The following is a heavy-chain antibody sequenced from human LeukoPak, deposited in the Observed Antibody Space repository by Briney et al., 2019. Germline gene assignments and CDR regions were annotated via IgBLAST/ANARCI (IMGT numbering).Heavy chain of an antibody. D-gene: IGHD6-13*01. CDR3: ARHGSGSSWYAPFDP. CDR1: GYSFTSYW. V-gene: IGHV5-51*01. Sequence: GGSLRLSCTGSGYSFTSYWIGWVRQMPGKGLEWMGIIYPGDSDTRYSPSFQGQVTISADKSISTAYLQWSSLKASDTAMYYCARHGSGSSWYAPFDPWGQGTLVTVSS. J-gene: IGHJ5*02. CDR2: IYPGDSDT.